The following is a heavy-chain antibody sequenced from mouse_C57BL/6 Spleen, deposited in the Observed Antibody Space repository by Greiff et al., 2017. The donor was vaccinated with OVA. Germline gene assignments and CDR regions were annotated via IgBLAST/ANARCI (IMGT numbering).Heavy chain of an antibody. CDR1: GYTFTSYW. J-gene: IGHJ3*01. CDR2: INPSNGGT. Sequence: VQLQQSGTELVKPGASVKLSCKASGYTFTSYWMHWVKQRPGQGLEWIGNINPSNGGTNYNEKFKSKATLTVDKSSSTAYMQLSSLTSEDSAVYYCARGDGYHAPFAYWGQGTLVTVSA. V-gene: IGHV1-53*01. D-gene: IGHD2-3*01. CDR3: ARGDGYHAPFAY.